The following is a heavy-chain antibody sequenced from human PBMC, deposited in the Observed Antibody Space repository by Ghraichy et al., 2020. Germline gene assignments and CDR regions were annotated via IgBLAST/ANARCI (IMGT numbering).Heavy chain of an antibody. CDR2: ISGNGEKI. Sequence: GGSLRLSCTASGFTFRSYAMSWVRQAPGKGLEWVSAISGNGEKINYADSVKGRFTISRDNSKDTLYLLMNSLRVDDTAKYYCAKSPDPEIGPGYFDPWGQGALVTVSS. D-gene: IGHD5-12*01. V-gene: IGHV3-23*01. CDR3: AKSPDPEIGPGYFDP. CDR1: GFTFRSYA. J-gene: IGHJ5*02.